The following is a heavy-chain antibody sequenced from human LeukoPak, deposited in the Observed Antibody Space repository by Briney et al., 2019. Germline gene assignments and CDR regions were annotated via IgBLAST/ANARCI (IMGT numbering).Heavy chain of an antibody. J-gene: IGHJ4*02. CDR1: GVTLSSYA. D-gene: IGHD5-24*01. CDR2: ISGSGDTT. Sequence: PGGSLRLSCAASGVTLSSYAMSWVRQAPGKGLEWVSVISGSGDTTYYADSVKGRFTISRDNSKNTLYLQMNSLRAEDTAVYFCARSRDGYKRFDSWGQGTLVTVSS. V-gene: IGHV3-23*01. CDR3: ARSRDGYKRFDS.